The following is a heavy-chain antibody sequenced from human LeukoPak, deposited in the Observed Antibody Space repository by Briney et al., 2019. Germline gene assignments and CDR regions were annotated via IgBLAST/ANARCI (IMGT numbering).Heavy chain of an antibody. V-gene: IGHV1-18*01. J-gene: IGHJ4*02. D-gene: IGHD2-15*01. CDR3: ARDCVGCHGFDY. CDR1: GYTFTSYG. Sequence: ASVKVSCKASGYTFTSYGISWVRQAPGQGLEWMGWVSAYADDTNYVRKFRGRVTMTTDTSTSTAYMELRSLRSDDTAVYYCARDCVGCHGFDYWGQGTLVTVSS. CDR2: VSAYADDT.